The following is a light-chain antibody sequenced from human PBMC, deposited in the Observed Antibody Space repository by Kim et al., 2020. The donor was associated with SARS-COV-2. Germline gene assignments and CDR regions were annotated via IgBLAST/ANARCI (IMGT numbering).Light chain of an antibody. CDR2: RDA. CDR3: QVWDSRVVV. Sequence: SYELTQPLSVSVALGQTAKIPCGGNNIGSKNVHWYQQKPGQAPVLVMYRDASRPSGIPERFSGSNSGKTATLTISRVQAGDEADYYCQVWDSRVVVFGGGTKLTVL. CDR1: NIGSKN. J-gene: IGLJ2*01. V-gene: IGLV3-9*01.